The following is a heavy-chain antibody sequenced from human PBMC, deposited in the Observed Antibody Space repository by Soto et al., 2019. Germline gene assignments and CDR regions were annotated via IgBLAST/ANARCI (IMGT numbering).Heavy chain of an antibody. Sequence: QVQVVESGGGVVQPGRSLRLSCTVSGFTFSSHAMHWVRQAPGKGLEWVAQIWYDGSNKYYADSVKGRFTISRDNSKNTLYVQMDSLRVEDTAVYYCARDGQSLARYALDVWGQGTSVTVSS. CDR3: ARDGQSLARYALDV. CDR1: GFTFSSHA. CDR2: IWYDGSNK. J-gene: IGHJ6*02. V-gene: IGHV3-33*01. D-gene: IGHD6-19*01.